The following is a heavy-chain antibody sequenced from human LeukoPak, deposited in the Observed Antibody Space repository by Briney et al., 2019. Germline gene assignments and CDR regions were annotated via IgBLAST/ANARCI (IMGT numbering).Heavy chain of an antibody. Sequence: SETLSLTCAVSGGSFTGYYWSGVPQPPGKGLEWIGEINHSGSTNYNPSLKSRVTISVDTSKNQFSLKLSSVTAADTAVYYCAKVLSGSYYYWGPGTLVTVSS. J-gene: IGHJ4*02. CDR1: GGSFTGYY. CDR3: AKVLSGSYYY. V-gene: IGHV4-34*01. CDR2: INHSGST. D-gene: IGHD1-26*01.